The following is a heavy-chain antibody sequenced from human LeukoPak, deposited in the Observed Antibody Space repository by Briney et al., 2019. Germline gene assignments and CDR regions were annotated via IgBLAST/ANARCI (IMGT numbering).Heavy chain of an antibody. Sequence: GGSLRPSCAASGFTFSGFVISWVRQPPGKGPQWVADISGSGGNTNYADSVKGPFSVSRNKSKNMIYMEMNSLRAEDTAVYYCAKNHDHGRDAGFDFWAEGALVAVSS. CDR2: ISGSGGNT. D-gene: IGHD2-8*01. CDR3: AKNHDHGRDAGFDF. J-gene: IGHJ3*01. V-gene: IGHV3-23*01. CDR1: GFTFSGFV.